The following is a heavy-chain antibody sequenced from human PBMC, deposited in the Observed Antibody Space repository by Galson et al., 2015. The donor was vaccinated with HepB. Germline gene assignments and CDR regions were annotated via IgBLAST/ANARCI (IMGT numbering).Heavy chain of an antibody. CDR3: ARDQGDDYVNYYYYHGMDV. CDR2: IYNHGNT. D-gene: IGHD4-17*01. J-gene: IGHJ6*02. V-gene: IGHV3-66*03. Sequence: GKGLEWVSVIYNHGNTYYADSVKGRFTISRDNSKNTLYLQLNSVRAEDTAVYYCARDQGDDYVNYYYYHGMDVWGQGTTVTVSS.